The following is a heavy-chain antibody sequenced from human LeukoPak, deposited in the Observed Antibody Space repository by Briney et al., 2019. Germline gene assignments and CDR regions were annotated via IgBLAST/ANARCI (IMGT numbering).Heavy chain of an antibody. CDR3: ARGRRTSRGAAAGLHFDY. V-gene: IGHV4-34*01. J-gene: IGHJ4*02. CDR2: INHSGST. CDR1: GVSFSGYY. D-gene: IGHD6-13*01. Sequence: PSETLSLTCAVYGVSFSGYYWSWIRQPPGKGLEWIGEINHSGSTNYNPSLKSRVTISVDTSKNQFSLKLSSVTAADTAVYYCARGRRTSRGAAAGLHFDYWGQGTLVTVSS.